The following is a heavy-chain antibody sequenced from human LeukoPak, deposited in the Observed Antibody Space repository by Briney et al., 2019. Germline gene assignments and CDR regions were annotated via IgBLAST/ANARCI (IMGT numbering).Heavy chain of an antibody. CDR3: ARFTVTTFYFDY. J-gene: IGHJ4*02. V-gene: IGHV3-66*02. Sequence: GGSLRLSCVASGFTVSSNYMSWVRQAPGKGLEWVSVIYSGGSTYYADSVKGRFTISRDNSKNTLYLQMNSLRAEDTAVYYCARFTVTTFYFDYWGQGTLVTVSS. D-gene: IGHD4-17*01. CDR2: IYSGGST. CDR1: GFTVSSNY.